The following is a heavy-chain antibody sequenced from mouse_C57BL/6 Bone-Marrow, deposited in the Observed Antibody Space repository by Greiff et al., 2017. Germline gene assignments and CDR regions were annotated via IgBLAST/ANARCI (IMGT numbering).Heavy chain of an antibody. CDR3: ARGTAQALFAY. V-gene: IGHV3-6*01. D-gene: IGHD3-2*02. J-gene: IGHJ3*01. CDR1: GYSITSGYY. CDR2: ISYDGSN. Sequence: EVHLVESGPGLVKPSQSLSLTCSVTGYSITSGYYWNWIRQFPGNKLEWMGYISYDGSNNYNPSLKNRISITRDTSKNQFFLKLNSVTTEDTATYYCARGTAQALFAYWGQGTLVTVSA.